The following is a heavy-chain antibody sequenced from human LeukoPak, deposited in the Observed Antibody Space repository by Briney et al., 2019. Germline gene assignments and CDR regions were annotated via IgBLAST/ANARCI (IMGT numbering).Heavy chain of an antibody. CDR1: GFTFSTYN. V-gene: IGHV3-21*01. D-gene: IGHD3-22*01. CDR2: ISSSSSYI. CDR3: ARLYDGSAYHADHFDY. Sequence: PGGSLRLSCAASGFTFSTYNMNWVRQAPGKGLEWVSSISSSSSYIYYADSVKGRFTISRDNAKNSLHLRMNSLRAEDTAVYYCARLYDGSAYHADHFDYWGQGTLVIVSS. J-gene: IGHJ4*02.